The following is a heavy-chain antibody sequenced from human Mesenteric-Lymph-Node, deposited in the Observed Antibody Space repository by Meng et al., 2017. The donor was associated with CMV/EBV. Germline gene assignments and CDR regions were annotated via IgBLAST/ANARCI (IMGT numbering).Heavy chain of an antibody. Sequence: ASVKVSCKASGYTFTSHYMHWVRQAPGQGLEWMGIINPSSGGSTDYAQKFQGRVTITRNTSISTAYMELSSLRSEDTAVYYCARGFMGNWNGVFGYWGQGTLVTVSS. CDR1: GYTFTSHY. CDR3: ARGFMGNWNGVFGY. D-gene: IGHD1-20*01. J-gene: IGHJ4*02. V-gene: IGHV1-46*01. CDR2: INPSSGGST.